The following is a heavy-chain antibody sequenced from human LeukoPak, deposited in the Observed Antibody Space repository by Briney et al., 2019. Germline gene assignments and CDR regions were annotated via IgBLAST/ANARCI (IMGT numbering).Heavy chain of an antibody. CDR2: INPSGGST. CDR3: ARGLYGSGSYSWFDP. Sequence: ASVKVSCKASGYTFTSYYMHWVRQAPGQGLEWMGIINPSGGSTSYAQKFQGRVTMTRDTSTSTVYMELSSLRSEDPAVYYCARGLYGSGSYSWFDPWGQGTLVTVSS. CDR1: GYTFTSYY. D-gene: IGHD3-10*01. J-gene: IGHJ5*02. V-gene: IGHV1-46*01.